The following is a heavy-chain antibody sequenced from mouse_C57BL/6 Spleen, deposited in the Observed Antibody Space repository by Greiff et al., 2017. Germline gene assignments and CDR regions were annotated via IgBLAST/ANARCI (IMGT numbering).Heavy chain of an antibody. CDR1: GYSFTDYN. CDR3: AREIYYGYDALYAMDY. Sequence: EVKLQESGPELVKPGASVKISCKASGYSFTDYNMNWVKQSNGKSLEWIGVINPNYGTTSYNQKFKGKATLTVDQSSSTAYMQLNSLTSEDSAVYYCAREIYYGYDALYAMDYWGQGTSVTVSS. D-gene: IGHD2-2*01. CDR2: INPNYGTT. J-gene: IGHJ4*01. V-gene: IGHV1-39*01.